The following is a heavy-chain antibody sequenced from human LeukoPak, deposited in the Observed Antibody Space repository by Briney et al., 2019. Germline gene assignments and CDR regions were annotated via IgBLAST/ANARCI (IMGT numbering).Heavy chain of an antibody. CDR2: IRYDGSNK. D-gene: IGHD3-22*01. V-gene: IGHV3-30*02. CDR1: GFTFSSYG. CDR3: AKVDYYDSSGYYYYYYYYMDV. J-gene: IGHJ6*03. Sequence: GGSLRLSCAASGFTFSSYGMPWVRQAPGKGLEWVAFIRYDGSNKYYADSVKGRFTISRDNSKNTLYLQMNSLRAEDTAVYYCAKVDYYDSSGYYYYYYYYMDVWGKGTTVTVSS.